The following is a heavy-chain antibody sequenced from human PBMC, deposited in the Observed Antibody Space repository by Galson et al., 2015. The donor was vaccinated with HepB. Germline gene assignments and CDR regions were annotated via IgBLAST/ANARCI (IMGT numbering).Heavy chain of an antibody. Sequence: SVKVSCKASGGTFSSYAISWVRQAPGQGLEWMGGIIPIFGTANYARKFQGRVTITADESTSTAYMELSSLRSEDTAVYYCARDIYCSSTSCYTRFYYYYYMDVWGKGTTVTVSS. V-gene: IGHV1-69*13. D-gene: IGHD2-2*02. J-gene: IGHJ6*03. CDR3: ARDIYCSSTSCYTRFYYYYYMDV. CDR1: GGTFSSYA. CDR2: IIPIFGTA.